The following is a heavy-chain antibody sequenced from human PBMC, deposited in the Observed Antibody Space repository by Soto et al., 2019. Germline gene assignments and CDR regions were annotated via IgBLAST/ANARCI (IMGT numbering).Heavy chain of an antibody. CDR3: ARGSGILGSNLYY. CDR2: FYYSGNT. D-gene: IGHD3-16*01. J-gene: IGHJ4*02. V-gene: IGHV4-39*01. CDR1: GAYIVSTCHY. Sequence: SETMSVTCPVSGAYIVSTCHYWGWIRKPPGKGLEWIGNFYYSGNTYYNPSLKSRVAISVDTSKNQFSLKLSSVTAADTAVHYCARGSGILGSNLYYGGAGTLVPLSS.